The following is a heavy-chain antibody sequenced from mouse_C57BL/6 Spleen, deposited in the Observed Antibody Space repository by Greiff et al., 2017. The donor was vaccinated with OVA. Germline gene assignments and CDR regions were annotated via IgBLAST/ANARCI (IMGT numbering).Heavy chain of an antibody. V-gene: IGHV1-52*01. J-gene: IGHJ2*01. Sequence: QVLLQQPGAELVRPGSSVKLSCKASGYTFTSYWMHWVKQRPIQGLEWIGNIDPSDSETHYNQKFKDKATLTVDKSSSTAYMQLSSLTSEDSAVYYCARGPIYYDYGYFDYWGQGTTLTVSS. CDR1: GYTFTSYW. D-gene: IGHD2-4*01. CDR2: IDPSDSET. CDR3: ARGPIYYDYGYFDY.